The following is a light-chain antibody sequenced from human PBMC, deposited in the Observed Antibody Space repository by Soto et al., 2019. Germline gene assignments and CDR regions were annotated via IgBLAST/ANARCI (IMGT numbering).Light chain of an antibody. V-gene: IGKV1-5*01. CDR1: QSISSW. Sequence: DIQKTQSPSTLSASVGDRVTITCRASQSISSWLAWYQQKPGKAPKLLIYDASSLESGVPSRFSGSGSGTEFTLTISSLQPDDFATYYCQQYNSQGTFGQGTKVDIK. CDR3: QQYNSQGT. CDR2: DAS. J-gene: IGKJ1*01.